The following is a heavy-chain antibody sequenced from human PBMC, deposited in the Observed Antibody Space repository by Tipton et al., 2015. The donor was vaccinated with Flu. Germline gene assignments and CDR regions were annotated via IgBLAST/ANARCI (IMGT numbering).Heavy chain of an antibody. CDR3: AKDNDPSNVPHY. CDR2: VLHTGTS. Sequence: SLRLSCALSGASVTDTNWWAWFRQPPGKGLEWIGEVLHTGTSNYSPSLKSRLTVSVDKYRNEFSLQLTSVTAADTAVYYCAKDNDPSNVPHYWGQGTLVTVSS. D-gene: IGHD1-1*01. V-gene: IGHV4-4*02. J-gene: IGHJ4*02. CDR1: GASVTDTNW.